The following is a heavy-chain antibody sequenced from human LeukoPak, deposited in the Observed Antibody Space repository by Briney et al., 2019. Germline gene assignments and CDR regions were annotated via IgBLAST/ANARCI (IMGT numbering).Heavy chain of an antibody. Sequence: GGSLRLSCAASGFTFSSYAMSWVRQAPGKGLEWVSVIYSGGSTYYADSVKGRFTISRDNSKNTLYLQMNSLRAEDTAVYYCARDFGNSYCSSTSCSDYWGQGTLVTVSS. CDR3: ARDFGNSYCSSTSCSDY. D-gene: IGHD2-2*01. CDR1: GFTFSSYA. CDR2: IYSGGST. V-gene: IGHV3-66*02. J-gene: IGHJ4*02.